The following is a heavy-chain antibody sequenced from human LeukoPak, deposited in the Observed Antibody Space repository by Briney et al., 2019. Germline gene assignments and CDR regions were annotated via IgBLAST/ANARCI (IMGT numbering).Heavy chain of an antibody. CDR2: IRNDGSIR. J-gene: IGHJ4*02. V-gene: IGHV3-30*02. CDR1: GFTFSSYG. Sequence: PGGSLRLSCAASGFTFSSYGMHWVRQAPGKGLEWVAFIRNDGSIRCYADSLKGRFTISRDNSKNTLYLQMSSLRVDDTAVYYCAKGRAGMVRGVCDYWGQGTLVTVSS. CDR3: AKGRAGMVRGVCDY. D-gene: IGHD3-10*01.